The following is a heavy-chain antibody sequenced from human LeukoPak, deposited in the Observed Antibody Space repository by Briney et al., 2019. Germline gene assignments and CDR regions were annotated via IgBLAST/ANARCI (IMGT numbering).Heavy chain of an antibody. D-gene: IGHD3-10*01. V-gene: IGHV4-34*01. Sequence: PSETLSLTCAVYGGSFSGYYWSWVRQPPGKGLEWIGEINHSGSTNYNPSLKSRVTMSVDTSKNQFSLKLSSVTAADTALYYCAKGGSHGSGSYYNGRFDYWGQGTLVTVSS. CDR3: AKGGSHGSGSYYNGRFDY. CDR1: GGSFSGYY. CDR2: INHSGST. J-gene: IGHJ4*02.